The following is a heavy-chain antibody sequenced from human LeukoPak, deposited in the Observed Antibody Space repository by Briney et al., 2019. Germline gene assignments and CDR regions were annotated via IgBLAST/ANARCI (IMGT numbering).Heavy chain of an antibody. D-gene: IGHD5-18*01. CDR1: GYTFTSYG. CDR2: ISAHNGNT. V-gene: IGHV1-18*01. CDR3: ARGSPLYSYGYFDY. Sequence: GASVRVSCKASGYTFTSYGISWVRQAPGQGLEWMGWISAHNGNTNYAQKLQGRVTMTTDTSTSTAYMELRSLRSDDTAVYYCARGSPLYSYGYFDYWGQGTLVTVSS. J-gene: IGHJ4*02.